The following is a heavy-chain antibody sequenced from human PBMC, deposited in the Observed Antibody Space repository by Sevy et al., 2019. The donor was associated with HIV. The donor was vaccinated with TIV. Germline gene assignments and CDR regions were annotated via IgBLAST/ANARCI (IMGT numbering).Heavy chain of an antibody. CDR2: IIPIFGTA. CDR3: AREGGYYDSSGYYYVGSNFDY. V-gene: IGHV1-69*13. CDR1: GGTFSSYA. Sequence: ASVKVSCKASGGTFSSYAISWVRQAPGLGLEWMGGIIPIFGTANYAQKFQGRVTITADESTSTAYMELSSLRSEDTAVYYCAREGGYYDSSGYYYVGSNFDYWGQGTLVTVSS. D-gene: IGHD3-22*01. J-gene: IGHJ4*02.